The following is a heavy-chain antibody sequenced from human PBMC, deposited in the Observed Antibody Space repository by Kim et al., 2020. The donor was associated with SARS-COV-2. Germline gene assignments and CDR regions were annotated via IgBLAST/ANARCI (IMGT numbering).Heavy chain of an antibody. D-gene: IGHD6-13*01. CDR2: IKQDGSEK. CDR1: GFTFSSYW. CDR3: ASGEVVATILSRGIAAAGTDY. J-gene: IGHJ4*02. Sequence: GGSLRLSCAASGFTFSSYWMSWVRQAPGKGLEWVANIKQDGSEKYYVDSVKGRFTISRDNAKNSLYLQMNSLRAEDTAVYYCASGEVVATILSRGIAAAGTDYWGQGTLVTVSS. V-gene: IGHV3-7*01.